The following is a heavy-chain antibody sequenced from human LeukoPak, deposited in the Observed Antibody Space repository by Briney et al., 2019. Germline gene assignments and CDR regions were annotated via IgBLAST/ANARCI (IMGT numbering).Heavy chain of an antibody. Sequence: PGGSPRLSCAASGFTFSSYAMSWVRQAPGKGLEWVSAISGSGGSTYYADSVKGRFTISRDNSKNTLYLQMNSLRAEDTAVYYCAKDIQITMIVVVITVFDYWGQGTLVTVSS. J-gene: IGHJ4*02. V-gene: IGHV3-23*01. D-gene: IGHD3-22*01. CDR1: GFTFSSYA. CDR3: AKDIQITMIVVVITVFDY. CDR2: ISGSGGST.